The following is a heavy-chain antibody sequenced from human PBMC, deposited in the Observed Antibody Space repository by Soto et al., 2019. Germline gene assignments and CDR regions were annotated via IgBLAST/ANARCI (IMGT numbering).Heavy chain of an antibody. D-gene: IGHD3-22*01. Sequence: EVQLVESGGGLVQPGRSLRLSCAAAGFAFDDYAMHWVRQAPGKGLEWVSGISWNSGSIGYADSVKGRFTISRDNAKDSLYLQMNSLRAEDTALYYCAKAGRDYYDSSGATYYFDYWGQGTLVTVSS. CDR1: GFAFDDYA. V-gene: IGHV3-9*01. CDR2: ISWNSGSI. CDR3: AKAGRDYYDSSGATYYFDY. J-gene: IGHJ4*02.